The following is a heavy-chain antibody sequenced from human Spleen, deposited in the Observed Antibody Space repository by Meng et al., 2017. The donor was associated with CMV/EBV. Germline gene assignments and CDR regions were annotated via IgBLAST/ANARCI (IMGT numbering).Heavy chain of an antibody. CDR3: SPQYGDYFDY. CDR1: GLTFSAYW. D-gene: IGHD4-17*01. CDR2: INSDGSST. J-gene: IGHJ4*02. Sequence: GGSLRLSCAASGLTFSAYWMSWVRQAPGKGLVWVSRINSDGSSTSYADSVKGRFTISRDNAKNSLYLQVNSLRAEDMTVYYCSPQYGDYFDYWGQGTLVTVSS. V-gene: IGHV3-74*01.